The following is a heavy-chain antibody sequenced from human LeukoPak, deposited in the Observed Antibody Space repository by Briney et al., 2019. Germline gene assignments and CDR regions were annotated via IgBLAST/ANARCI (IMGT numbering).Heavy chain of an antibody. CDR3: ASVNSGYSNWFDP. Sequence: SETLSLTCAVSGGSISSGDYSWSWIRQPPGKGLEWIGYIYQSGSTLYNPSLKRRVTISVDTSKNQFSLKLSSVTAADTAVYYCASVNSGYSNWFDPWGQGTLVTVSS. V-gene: IGHV4-30-2*02. J-gene: IGHJ5*02. CDR1: GGSISSGDYS. D-gene: IGHD3-22*01. CDR2: IYQSGST.